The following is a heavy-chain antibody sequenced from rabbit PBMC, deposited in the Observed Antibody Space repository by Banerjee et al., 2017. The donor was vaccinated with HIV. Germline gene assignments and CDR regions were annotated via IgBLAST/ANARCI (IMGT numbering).Heavy chain of an antibody. Sequence: LEEYGGGLVKPEGSLTLTCKASGFDFSSNAICWVRQAPGKGLEWIGTIYAGEGRTYYANASWAKGRFTISKTSSTTVTLQMTSLTAADTATYFCARITDNSGMALWGPGTLVTVS. CDR3: ARITDNSGMAL. D-gene: IGHD4-1*01. CDR2: IYAGEGRTY. J-gene: IGHJ4*01. V-gene: IGHV1S45*01. CDR1: GFDFSSNA.